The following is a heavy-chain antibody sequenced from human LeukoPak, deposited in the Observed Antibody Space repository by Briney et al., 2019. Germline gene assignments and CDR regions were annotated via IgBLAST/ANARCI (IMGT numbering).Heavy chain of an antibody. CDR1: GFTFTTAW. CDR3: TSPDS. V-gene: IGHV3-15*01. J-gene: IGHJ4*02. Sequence: GGSLSFSFAALGFTFTTAWMSWVRPPQGKGLEWVGRIKTKTDVGTTDYAVPVKGRFTISRDDSKNMLYLQMNSLKTEDTAVYYCTSPDSWGQGTLVTVSS. CDR2: IKTKTDVGTT.